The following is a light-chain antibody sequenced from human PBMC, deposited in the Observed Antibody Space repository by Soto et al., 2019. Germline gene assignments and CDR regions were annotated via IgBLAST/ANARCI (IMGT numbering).Light chain of an antibody. CDR1: QSVMSN. CDR3: QQYNNWPRT. CDR2: GAS. V-gene: IGKV3-15*01. J-gene: IGKJ1*01. Sequence: EIVITQSPATLSVSQGGRATLSCRASQSVMSNLAWYQQKPGQVPSLLIYGASTRATDIPARFSGSGSGTEFTLTISSLQSEDFAVYYCQQYNNWPRTFGQGTKVDIK.